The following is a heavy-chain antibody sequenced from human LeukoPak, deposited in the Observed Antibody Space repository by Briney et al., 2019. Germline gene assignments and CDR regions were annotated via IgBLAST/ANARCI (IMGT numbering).Heavy chain of an antibody. V-gene: IGHV1-8*01. CDR1: GYTFTSYD. CDR3: AICYSGQWLWTGVCY. CDR2: MNPNSGNT. Sequence: ASVTVSCTASGYTFTSYDINWVRQATGQGLEWMGWMNPNSGNTGYAQKFQGRVTMTRNTSISTAYMELSSLRSEDTAVYYCAICYSGQWLWTGVCYWGQGTLVTVSS. D-gene: IGHD2-15*01. J-gene: IGHJ4*02.